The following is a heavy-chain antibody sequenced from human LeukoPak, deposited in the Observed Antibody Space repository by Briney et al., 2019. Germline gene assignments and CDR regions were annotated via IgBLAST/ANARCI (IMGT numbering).Heavy chain of an antibody. CDR1: GFIFSSVS. CDR3: AREFGLITSH. CDR2: ISSSGSTI. D-gene: IGHD3/OR15-3a*01. Sequence: PGGSLRLSCAASGFIFSSVSMNWVRQAPGKGPEWVSYISSSGSTIFYRDSVKGRFTISRDNAKNSLYLQMNSLRDDDTAVYYCAREFGLITSHWGQGTLVTVSS. J-gene: IGHJ1*01. V-gene: IGHV3-48*02.